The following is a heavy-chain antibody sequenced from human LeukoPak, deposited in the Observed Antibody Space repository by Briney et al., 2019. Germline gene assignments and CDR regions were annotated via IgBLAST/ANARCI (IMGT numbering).Heavy chain of an antibody. CDR1: GYSFTTYW. Sequence: GESLKISCKGSGYSFTTYWIGWVRQMPGEGLEWMRIIYPGDSDTRYSPSFQGQVTISADKSISTAYLQWSSLKASDTAMYYCARRIAALNYFDYWGQGTLVTVSS. V-gene: IGHV5-51*01. CDR2: IYPGDSDT. D-gene: IGHD6-6*01. J-gene: IGHJ4*02. CDR3: ARRIAALNYFDY.